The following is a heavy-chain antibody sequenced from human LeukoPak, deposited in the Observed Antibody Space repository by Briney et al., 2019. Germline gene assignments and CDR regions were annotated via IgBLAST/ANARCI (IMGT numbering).Heavy chain of an antibody. D-gene: IGHD3-10*01. CDR2: TYYRSKWYY. CDR3: ARNRACAMDV. J-gene: IGHJ6*02. CDR1: GDSVSSNSVG. V-gene: IGHV6-1*01. Sequence: SQTLSLTCAISGDSVSSNSVGWHWIRQSPSRGLEWLGRTYYRSKWYYDYAVSVKSRITFNPDTSKNQFSLQLNSVTPEDTAVYYCARNRACAMDVWGLGTTVTVSS.